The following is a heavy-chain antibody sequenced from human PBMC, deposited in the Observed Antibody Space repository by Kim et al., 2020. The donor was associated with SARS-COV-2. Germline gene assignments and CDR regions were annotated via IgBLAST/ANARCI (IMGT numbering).Heavy chain of an antibody. Sequence: SETLSLTCAVYGGSFSGYYWSWIRQPPGKGLEGIGEINHSGSTNYNPSLKSRVTISVDTSKNQFSLKLSSVTAADTAVYYCARVSITMIVVVIIPYYYYGMDVWGQGTTVTVSS. V-gene: IGHV4-34*01. CDR1: GGSFSGYY. J-gene: IGHJ6*02. CDR3: ARVSITMIVVVIIPYYYYGMDV. CDR2: INHSGST. D-gene: IGHD3-22*01.